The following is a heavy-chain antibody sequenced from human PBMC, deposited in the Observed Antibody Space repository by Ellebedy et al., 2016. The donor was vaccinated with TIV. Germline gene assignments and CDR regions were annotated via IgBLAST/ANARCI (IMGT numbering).Heavy chain of an antibody. CDR1: GYTFNTYA. Sequence: AASVKVSCKPSGYTFNTYAIPWIRQAPGKGLAWMGRISTYNGDTDYAQKFQGRVTMTTDPSTSTAYMELRSLRSDDTALYYCARDHCAGDCYPPDYWGQGSLVTVSS. J-gene: IGHJ4*02. D-gene: IGHD2-21*02. CDR2: ISTYNGDT. V-gene: IGHV1-18*01. CDR3: ARDHCAGDCYPPDY.